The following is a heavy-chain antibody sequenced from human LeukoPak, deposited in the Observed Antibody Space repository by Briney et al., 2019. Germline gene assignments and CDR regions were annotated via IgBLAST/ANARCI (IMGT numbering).Heavy chain of an antibody. CDR2: TYYRSTWYN. CDR3: ARRLTQYDCFDP. V-gene: IGHV6-1*01. J-gene: IGHJ5*02. CDR1: GDSVSSNSVT. Sequence: SQTLSLTCAISGDSVSSNSVTWNWIRQSPSRGLEWLGRTYYRSTWYNDYAVSVRGRITVNPDTSKDQFSLHLNSVTPEDTAVYYCARRLTQYDCFDPWGQGILVTVSP. D-gene: IGHD2-2*01.